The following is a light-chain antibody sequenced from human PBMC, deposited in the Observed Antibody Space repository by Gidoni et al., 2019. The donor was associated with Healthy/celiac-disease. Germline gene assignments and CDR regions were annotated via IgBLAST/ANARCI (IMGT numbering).Light chain of an antibody. Sequence: EIEQTQTPDFQSVTPQEKVTITCRASQSIGSILHWYQQRPEQSPKLLTKYASQSFSRVPSRFSGSGSGTDFTLTISSLEAEDAATYYCHQSNSLPWTFGQGTKLEIK. CDR1: QSIGSI. CDR3: HQSNSLPWT. V-gene: IGKV6-21*01. CDR2: YAS. J-gene: IGKJ1*01.